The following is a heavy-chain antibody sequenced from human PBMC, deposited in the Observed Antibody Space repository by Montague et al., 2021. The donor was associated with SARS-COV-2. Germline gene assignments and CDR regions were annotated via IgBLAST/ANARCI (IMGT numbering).Heavy chain of an antibody. J-gene: IGHJ4*02. CDR2: IYYSGNT. CDR1: GGSISSSSYY. V-gene: IGHV4-39*07. Sequence: SETLSLTCTVSGGSISSSSYYWGWIRQPPGKGLEWIGSIYYSGNTYHNPSLKSRVTISVDTSKNQFSLKLSSVTAADTAVYYCAKLLWSRGGFDYWGQGTLVTVSS. CDR3: AKLLWSRGGFDY. D-gene: IGHD3-10*01.